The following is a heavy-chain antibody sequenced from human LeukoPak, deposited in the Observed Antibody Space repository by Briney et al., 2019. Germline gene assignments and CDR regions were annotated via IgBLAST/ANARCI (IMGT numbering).Heavy chain of an antibody. CDR1: GGSISSYY. V-gene: IGHV4-59*01. D-gene: IGHD3-3*01. CDR2: IYYSGST. J-gene: IGHJ4*02. CDR3: ARAPGDDFWSGYPDY. Sequence: PSETLSLTCTVSGGSISSYYWSWIRQPPGKGLEWIGYIYYSGSTNYNPSLKSRVTISVDTSKNQFSLKLSSVTAADTAVYYCARAPGDDFWSGYPDYWGQGTLVTVSS.